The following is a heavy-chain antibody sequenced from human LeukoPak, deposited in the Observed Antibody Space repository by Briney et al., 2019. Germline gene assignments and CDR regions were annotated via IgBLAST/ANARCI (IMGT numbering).Heavy chain of an antibody. D-gene: IGHD3-10*01. CDR3: ARLVTMVRGVPDY. CDR1: GFTFSSYS. Sequence: GGSLRLSCAASGFTFSSYSMNWVRQAPGKGLEWVSSISSSSSYIYYADSVKGRFAISRDNAKNSLYLQMNSLRAEDTAVYYCARLVTMVRGVPDYWGQGTLVTVSS. CDR2: ISSSSSYI. J-gene: IGHJ4*02. V-gene: IGHV3-21*01.